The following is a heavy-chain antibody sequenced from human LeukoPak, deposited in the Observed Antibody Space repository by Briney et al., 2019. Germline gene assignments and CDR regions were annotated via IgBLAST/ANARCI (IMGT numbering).Heavy chain of an antibody. CDR2: IYYSGST. CDR1: GGSISSYY. V-gene: IGHV4-59*01. D-gene: IGHD3-22*01. J-gene: IGHJ4*02. CDR3: ARDRSHYYDSSGYDY. Sequence: SETLSLTCTVSGGSISSYYWSWIRQPPGKGLXWIGYIYYSGSTNYNPSLKSRVTISVDTSKNQFSLKLSSVTAADTAVYYCARDRSHYYDSSGYDYWGQGTLVTVSS.